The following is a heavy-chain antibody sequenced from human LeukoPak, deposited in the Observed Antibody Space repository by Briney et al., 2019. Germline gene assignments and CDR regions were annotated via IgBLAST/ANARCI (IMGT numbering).Heavy chain of an antibody. CDR3: ARRAVAENYFDY. CDR1: GGSITSYY. D-gene: IGHD6-19*01. V-gene: IGHV4-59*08. J-gene: IGHJ4*02. CDR2: IYSSGST. Sequence: SETLSLTCTVSGGSITSYYWSWIRQPPGKGLEWIGYIYSSGSTTYNPSLKSRVTISVDTSKNQFSLKLTSVTAADTAVYYCARRAVAENYFDYWGQRTLVTDSS.